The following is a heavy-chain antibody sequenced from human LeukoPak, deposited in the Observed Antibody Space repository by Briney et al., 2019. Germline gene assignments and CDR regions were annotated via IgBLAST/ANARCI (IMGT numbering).Heavy chain of an antibody. V-gene: IGHV4-39*07. J-gene: IGHJ2*01. CDR3: ARVNGDLLLAWYFDF. Sequence: SETLSLTCTVPGGSMSSSSYYWGWVRQPPMKGLEWIGNIYPSGSTFYNPSLKSRVIISLDTSKNRFSLKLNSMTAADTAVYYCARVNGDLLLAWYFDFWGRGTLVTVSS. CDR1: GGSMSSSSYY. D-gene: IGHD1-26*01. CDR2: IYPSGST.